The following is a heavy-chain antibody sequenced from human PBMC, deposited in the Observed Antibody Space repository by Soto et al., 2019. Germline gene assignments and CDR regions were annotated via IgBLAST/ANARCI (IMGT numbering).Heavy chain of an antibody. D-gene: IGHD6-13*01. J-gene: IGHJ5*02. CDR2: IYHSGST. V-gene: IGHV4-30-2*01. CDR3: ARVIAATDTISVWFDP. CDR1: GGSISSFLYS. Sequence: SDTLSLTCAVSGGSISSFLYSWSWIRQPPGKGLEWIGYIYHSGSTYYNPSLKSRVTISVDRSKNQFSLKLNSVTAADTAVYYCARVIAATDTISVWFDPWGQGTLVTVSS.